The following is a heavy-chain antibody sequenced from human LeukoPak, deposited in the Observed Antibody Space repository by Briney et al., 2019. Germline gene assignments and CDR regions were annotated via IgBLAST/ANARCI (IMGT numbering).Heavy chain of an antibody. CDR2: INSDGST. CDR1: GGSIRNNY. Sequence: SETLSLTCSVSGGSIRNNYWSWIRQPAGKGLEWIGRINSDGSTNYNPSLQSRVTMSVDTSKNQFSLKLTSVTAADTAMYYCARDLRSYYYGSGSYYYYYMDVWGKGTTVTVSS. D-gene: IGHD3-10*01. CDR3: ARDLRSYYYGSGSYYYYYMDV. V-gene: IGHV4-4*07. J-gene: IGHJ6*03.